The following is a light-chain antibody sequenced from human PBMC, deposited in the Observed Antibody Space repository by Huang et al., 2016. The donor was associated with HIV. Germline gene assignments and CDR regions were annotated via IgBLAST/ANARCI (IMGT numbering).Light chain of an antibody. CDR2: GAS. Sequence: DIQMTQSPSSLSASVGDRVTITCRASQSISSYLSWYQQKPGKAPKLLIYGASILQSGVPSRFSGSGSRTDFTLTIISVQPEDLSTYYCQQSYNTPWTFGQGTKVEIK. V-gene: IGKV1-39*01. J-gene: IGKJ1*01. CDR3: QQSYNTPWT. CDR1: QSISSY.